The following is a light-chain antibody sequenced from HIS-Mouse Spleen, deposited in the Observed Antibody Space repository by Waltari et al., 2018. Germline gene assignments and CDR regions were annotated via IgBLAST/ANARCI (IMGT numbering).Light chain of an antibody. CDR1: SSYVGSYNL. Sequence: QSALTPPASVSGSPGQSLTISRTGSSSYVGSYNLVSWYQQHPGTAPKLMIDQGIKRPSGVSNRCAGSKSGNTASLTFSGRQAEDEADYYCCSYARSSTWVFGGGTKRTVL. J-gene: IGLJ3*02. CDR3: CSYARSSTWV. CDR2: QGI. V-gene: IGLV2-23*01.